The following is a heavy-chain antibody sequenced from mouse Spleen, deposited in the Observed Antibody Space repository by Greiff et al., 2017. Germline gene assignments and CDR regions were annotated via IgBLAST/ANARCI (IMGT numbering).Heavy chain of an antibody. CDR2: ISYDGSN. D-gene: IGHD1-1*01. Sequence: EVQRVESGPGLVKPSQSLSLTCSVTGYSITSGYYWNWIRQFPGKKLEWMGYISYDGSNNYNPSLKNRISITRDTSKNQFFLKLNSVTTEDTATYYCARGIYYDGSYFAYWGQGTLFTVSA. J-gene: IGHJ3*01. CDR3: ARGIYYDGSYFAY. V-gene: IGHV3-6*01. CDR1: GYSITSGYY.